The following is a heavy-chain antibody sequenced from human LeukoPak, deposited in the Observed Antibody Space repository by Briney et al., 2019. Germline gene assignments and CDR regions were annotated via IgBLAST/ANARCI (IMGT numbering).Heavy chain of an antibody. D-gene: IGHD3-22*01. Sequence: SETLSLTCTVSGGSISSYYWSWIRQPPGKGLEWIGYIYYSGSTNYNPSLKSRVTISVDTSKNQFSLKLSSVTAADTAVYYCARDRRAYDSSGYAYFDYWGQGTLVTVSS. J-gene: IGHJ4*02. V-gene: IGHV4-59*01. CDR3: ARDRRAYDSSGYAYFDY. CDR2: IYYSGST. CDR1: GGSISSYY.